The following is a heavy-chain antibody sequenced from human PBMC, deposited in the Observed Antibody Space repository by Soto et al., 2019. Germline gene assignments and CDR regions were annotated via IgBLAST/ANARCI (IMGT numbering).Heavy chain of an antibody. J-gene: IGHJ5*02. V-gene: IGHV4-4*02. CDR1: GDSISSRNW. Sequence: QVQLQVSGPGLVKPSETPSLTCAVSGDSISSRNWWSWVRQTPGKGLEYIGEIHHSGSTNYNPSLKSRVTMSVDKSKNQFSLNLNSVTAADTSIYYCARRKLEMMYVGWFDPWGQGTLVTVSS. D-gene: IGHD2-8*01. CDR3: ARRKLEMMYVGWFDP. CDR2: IHHSGST.